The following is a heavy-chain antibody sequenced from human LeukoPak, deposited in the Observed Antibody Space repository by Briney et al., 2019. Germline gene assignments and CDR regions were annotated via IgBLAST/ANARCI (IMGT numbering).Heavy chain of an antibody. CDR3: ARDGGYCSGGSCKLVPYYYGMDV. Sequence: GGSLRLSCAASGFSFSNYGMHWVRQVPGKGLEWVAVVSYDGSNKYYTDSVKGRFTISRDNAKNTLYLQMNSLRAEDTAVYYCARDGGYCSGGSCKLVPYYYGMDVWGQGTTVTVSS. CDR2: VSYDGSNK. CDR1: GFSFSNYG. V-gene: IGHV3-30*03. J-gene: IGHJ6*02. D-gene: IGHD2-15*01.